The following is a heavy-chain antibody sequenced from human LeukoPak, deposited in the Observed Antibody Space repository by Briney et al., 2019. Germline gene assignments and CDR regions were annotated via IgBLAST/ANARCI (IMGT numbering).Heavy chain of an antibody. Sequence: GGSLRLSCAASGFTFSGYSMSWVRQAPGKGLEWVSSITRSGSHKYYADSVEGRFTVSRDNTKNSLYLQMNSLRAEDTAVYYCVSITGGDCYLGDYWGHGNLGTVSS. V-gene: IGHV3-21*01. J-gene: IGHJ4*01. CDR3: VSITGGDCYLGDY. CDR2: ITRSGSHK. CDR1: GFTFSGYS. D-gene: IGHD2-21*02.